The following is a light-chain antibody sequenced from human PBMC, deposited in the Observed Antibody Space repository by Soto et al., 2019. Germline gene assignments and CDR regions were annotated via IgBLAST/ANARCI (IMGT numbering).Light chain of an antibody. CDR1: SNDVGYYNY. Sequence: QSALTQPASVSGSPGQSITISCTGSSNDVGYYNYVSWYQQHPGKAPKLIILDVINRPSGVSNRFSGSKFGNTASLTISGLQAEDEADYYCSSFTTSTTWVFGGGTKLTVL. V-gene: IGLV2-14*01. CDR3: SSFTTSTTWV. J-gene: IGLJ3*02. CDR2: DVI.